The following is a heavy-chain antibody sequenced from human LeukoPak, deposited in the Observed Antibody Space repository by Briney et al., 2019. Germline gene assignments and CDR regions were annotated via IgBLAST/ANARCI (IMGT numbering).Heavy chain of an antibody. CDR2: IYYSGST. CDR3: ARDRGSSSWYLGWFDP. Sequence: SETLSLTCTVSGGSISSSSYYWGWIRQPPGKGLEWIGSIYYSGSTYYDPSLKSRVTISVDTSKNQFSLKLSSVTAADTAVYYCARDRGSSSWYLGWFDPWGQGTLVTVSS. CDR1: GGSISSSSYY. J-gene: IGHJ5*02. V-gene: IGHV4-39*07. D-gene: IGHD6-13*01.